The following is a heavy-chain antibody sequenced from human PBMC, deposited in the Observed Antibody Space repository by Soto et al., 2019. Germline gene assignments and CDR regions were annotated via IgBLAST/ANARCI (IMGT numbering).Heavy chain of an antibody. Sequence: SLRLSCDASGFSFSSYERTWVRQAPGKGLEWVSYISGADGTIYYADSVKGRFLISRDNAKNSLYLQMNSLRAEDTAVYYCARVVSEPLLPGFXFFDSWGQGTLVTVSS. CDR1: GFSFSSYE. CDR2: ISGADGTI. J-gene: IGHJ4*02. D-gene: IGHD2-15*01. CDR3: ARVVSEPLLPGFXFFDS. V-gene: IGHV3-48*03.